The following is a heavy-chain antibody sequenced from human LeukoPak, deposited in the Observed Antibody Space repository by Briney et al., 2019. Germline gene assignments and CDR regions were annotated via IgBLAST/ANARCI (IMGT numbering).Heavy chain of an antibody. CDR1: GFTFSSYA. V-gene: IGHV3-30-3*01. D-gene: IGHD3-3*01. CDR2: ISYDGSNK. CDR3: ARVYYDFWSGYYTLPHY. J-gene: IGHJ4*02. Sequence: PGGSLRLSCAASGFTFSSYAMPWVRQAPGKGLEWVAVISYDGSNKYYADSVKGRFTISRDNSKNTLYLQMNSLRAEDTAVYYCARVYYDFWSGYYTLPHYWGQGTLVTVSS.